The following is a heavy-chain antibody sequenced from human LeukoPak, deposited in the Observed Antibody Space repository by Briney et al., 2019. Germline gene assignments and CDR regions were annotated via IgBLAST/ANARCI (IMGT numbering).Heavy chain of an antibody. CDR1: GFTVSSNY. D-gene: IGHD4-17*01. Sequence: GGSLRLSCLVSGFTVSSNYMSWVRQTPGKGLEWVSVIYSGGTTKYADSVKGRFTIYRDSSKNTLYLQMNSLRVEDTAVYYCASKLTTGSWGQGTLVTVSS. V-gene: IGHV3-66*01. J-gene: IGHJ5*02. CDR3: ASKLTTGS. CDR2: IYSGGTT.